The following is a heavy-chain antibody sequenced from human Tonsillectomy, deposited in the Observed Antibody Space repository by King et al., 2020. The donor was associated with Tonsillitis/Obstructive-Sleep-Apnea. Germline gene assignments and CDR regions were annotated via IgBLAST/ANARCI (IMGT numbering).Heavy chain of an antibody. J-gene: IGHJ6*02. CDR2: ISYDGSSK. D-gene: IGHD4-17*01. CDR3: AKDIDYGDYYYTMDV. CDR1: GFNFNSYG. V-gene: IGHV3-30*18. Sequence: VQLVEYGGGVVQPGRSLRLSCAASGFNFNSYGMHWVRQAPGKGLEWVAVISYDGSSKYHADSVKGRFTISRDNSKNTLYLQMNSLRAEDTAVYYCAKDIDYGDYYYTMDVWGQGTTVTVSS.